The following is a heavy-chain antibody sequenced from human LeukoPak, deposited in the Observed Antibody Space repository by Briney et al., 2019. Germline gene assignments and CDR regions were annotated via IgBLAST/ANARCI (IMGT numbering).Heavy chain of an antibody. CDR3: ARGGGYYDSSGYYYFDY. Sequence: ASVKVSCKASGGTFSSYAISWVRQAPGQGLEWMGGIIPIFGTANYAQKFQGRVTITADESTSIAYMELSSLRSEDTAVYYCARGGGYYDSSGYYYFDYWGRGTLVTVSS. J-gene: IGHJ4*02. D-gene: IGHD3-22*01. CDR2: IIPIFGTA. CDR1: GGTFSSYA. V-gene: IGHV1-69*13.